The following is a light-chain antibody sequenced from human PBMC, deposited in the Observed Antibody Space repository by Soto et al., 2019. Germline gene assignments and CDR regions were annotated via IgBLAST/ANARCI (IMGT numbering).Light chain of an antibody. V-gene: IGLV2-8*01. CDR3: SSYAGTKNFV. CDR2: EVS. Sequence: QSVLTQSPSASGSPGQSVTISCTGTSSDVGGYNYVSWYQQHPGKAPKLMIYEVSKRPSGVPDRFSGSKSGNTASLTVSGLQAEDEAAYYCSSYAGTKNFVFGTGTKLTVL. CDR1: SSDVGGYNY. J-gene: IGLJ1*01.